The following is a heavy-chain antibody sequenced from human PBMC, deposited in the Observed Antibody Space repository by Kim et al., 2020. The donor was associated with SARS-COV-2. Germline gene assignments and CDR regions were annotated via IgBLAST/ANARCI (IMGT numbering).Heavy chain of an antibody. CDR1: GFTFSSYG. CDR3: AKGQMATTPPYFDY. V-gene: IGHV3-30*18. D-gene: IGHD1-1*01. J-gene: IGHJ4*02. CDR2: ISYDGSNK. Sequence: GGSLRLSCAASGFTFSSYGMHWVRQAPGKGLEWVAVISYDGSNKYYADSVKGRFTISRDNSKNTLYLQMNSLRAEDTAVYYCAKGQMATTPPYFDYWGQGTLVTVSS.